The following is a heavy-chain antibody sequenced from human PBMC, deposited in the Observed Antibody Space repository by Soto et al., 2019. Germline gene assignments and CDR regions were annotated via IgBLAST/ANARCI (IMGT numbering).Heavy chain of an antibody. CDR1: VGSFSGYY. V-gene: IGHV4-34*01. Sequence: PXETLSLTCAFYVGSFSGYYWSCIRHPPGKWLEWIGEINHSGSTNYNPSLKSRVTISVDTSKNQFSLKLSSVTAADTAVYYCARGLRYYGSGMYYYYYGMEVWGQGTTVNVSS. J-gene: IGHJ6*01. D-gene: IGHD3-10*01. CDR2: INHSGST. CDR3: ARGLRYYGSGMYYYYYGMEV.